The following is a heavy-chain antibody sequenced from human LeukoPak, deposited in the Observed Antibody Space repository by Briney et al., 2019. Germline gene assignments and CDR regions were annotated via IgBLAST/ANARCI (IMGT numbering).Heavy chain of an antibody. J-gene: IGHJ3*02. D-gene: IGHD6-13*01. Sequence: PSETPSLTCTVSGYSISSGYYWGWIRQPPGKGLEWIGSIYHSGSTYYNPSLKSRVTVSVDTSENQFSLKLSSVTAADAAVYYCARGDSSNWLGAAFEIWGQGTTVTVSS. V-gene: IGHV4-38-2*02. CDR2: IYHSGST. CDR3: ARGDSSNWLGAAFEI. CDR1: GYSISSGYY.